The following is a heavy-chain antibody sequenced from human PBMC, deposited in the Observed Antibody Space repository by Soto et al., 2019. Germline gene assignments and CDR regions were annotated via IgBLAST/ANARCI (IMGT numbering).Heavy chain of an antibody. Sequence: EVQLVESGGGLVQPGGSLRLSCAASGFTFSSYWMSWVRQAPGKGLEWVANIKQDGSEKYYVDSVKGRFTISRDNAKNSLYLQMNRLRAEDTAVYYCARELDAGIFDYWGQGTLVTVSS. D-gene: IGHD6-13*01. V-gene: IGHV3-7*01. J-gene: IGHJ4*02. CDR1: GFTFSSYW. CDR3: ARELDAGIFDY. CDR2: IKQDGSEK.